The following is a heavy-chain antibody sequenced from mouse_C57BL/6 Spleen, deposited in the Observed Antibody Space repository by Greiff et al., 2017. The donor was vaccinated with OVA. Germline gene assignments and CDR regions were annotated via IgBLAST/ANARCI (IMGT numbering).Heavy chain of an antibody. CDR2: ISSGGSYT. CDR3: ARQGTTTVVANWYFDV. D-gene: IGHD1-1*01. J-gene: IGHJ1*03. Sequence: EVKLVESGGDLVKPGGSLKLSCAASGFTFSSYGMSWVRQTPDKRLEWVATISSGGSYTYYPDSVKGRFTISRDNAKNTLYLQMSSLKSEDTAMYYCARQGTTTVVANWYFDVWGTGTTVTVSS. V-gene: IGHV5-6*01. CDR1: GFTFSSYG.